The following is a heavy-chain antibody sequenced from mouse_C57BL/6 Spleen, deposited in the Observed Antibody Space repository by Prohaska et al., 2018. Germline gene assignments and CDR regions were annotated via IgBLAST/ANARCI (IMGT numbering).Heavy chain of an antibody. J-gene: IGHJ4*01. CDR3: TRSEIHYYGSSYGAMYY. V-gene: IGHV1-15*01. D-gene: IGHD1-1*01. CDR2: IDPETGGT. Sequence: WGKQTPVHGLEWIGAIDPETGGTAYNQKFKGKAILTADKSSSTAYMELRSLTSEDSAVYYCTRSEIHYYGSSYGAMYYWGQGTSVTVSS.